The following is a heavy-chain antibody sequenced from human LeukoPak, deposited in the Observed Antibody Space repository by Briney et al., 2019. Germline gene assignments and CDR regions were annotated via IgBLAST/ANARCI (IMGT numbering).Heavy chain of an antibody. D-gene: IGHD6-19*01. CDR1: GLNVSTNY. J-gene: IGHJ6*02. V-gene: IGHV3-66*01. CDR2: ISSGGKT. Sequence: GGSLGLSCAASGLNVSTNYIHWVRQAPGKGLEWVAVISSGGKTYYADFVKARFLISRDNSRNTLSLQMHSLRAEDMAVYYCARERLGMDVWGHGTTVTVSS. CDR3: ARERLGMDV.